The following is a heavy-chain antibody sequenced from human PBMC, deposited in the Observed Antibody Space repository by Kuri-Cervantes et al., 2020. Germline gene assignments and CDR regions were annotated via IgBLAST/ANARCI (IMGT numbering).Heavy chain of an antibody. J-gene: IGHJ4*02. V-gene: IGHV3-53*05. CDR2: IYSGGST. Sequence: ESMKISCAASGFTVSSNYMSWVRQAPGKGLEWVSVIYSGGSTYYADSVKGRFTISRDNSKNTLYLQMNSLRAEDTAVYYCAKGHGKDYWGQGTLVNVSS. CDR3: AKGHGKDY. D-gene: IGHD4-17*01. CDR1: GFTVSSNY.